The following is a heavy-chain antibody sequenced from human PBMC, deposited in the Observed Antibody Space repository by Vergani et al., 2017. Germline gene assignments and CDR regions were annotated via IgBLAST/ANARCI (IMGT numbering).Heavy chain of an antibody. CDR1: GFTFSNAW. D-gene: IGHD3-10*01. CDR2: IKSKTDGGTT. CDR3: TTRTYYYGSAGDD. J-gene: IGHJ4*02. Sequence: EVQLLESGGDLVQPGGSLRLSCTASGFTFSNAWMSWVRQAPGKGLEWVGRIKSKTDGGTTDYAAPVKGRFTISRDDSKHTLYLQMNSLKTEDTAVYYCTTRTYYYGSAGDDWGQGTLVTVSS. V-gene: IGHV3-15*01.